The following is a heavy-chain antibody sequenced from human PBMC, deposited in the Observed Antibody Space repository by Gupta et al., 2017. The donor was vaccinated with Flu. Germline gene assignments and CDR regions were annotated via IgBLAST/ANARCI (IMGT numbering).Heavy chain of an antibody. CDR3: ARKGGGHCSGGSCYSFDY. CDR2: VTPVFGPT. CDR1: GVTFSSYA. V-gene: IGHV1-69*01. J-gene: IGHJ4*02. D-gene: IGHD2-15*01. Sequence: QVQLVQSGAEVKKPGSSVKVSCKAYGVTFSSYAINRVRQAPGQGLEWMGGVTPVFGPTIYAQRFQGRVTITADESTSTAYMELSSLTSDDTAFYYCARKGGGHCSGGSCYSFDYWGQGTLVTVSS.